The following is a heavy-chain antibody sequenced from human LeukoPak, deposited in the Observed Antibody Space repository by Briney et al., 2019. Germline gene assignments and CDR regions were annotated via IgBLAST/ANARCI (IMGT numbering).Heavy chain of an antibody. CDR3: ARTGGGSYYDFWSGYYTANYYYYGMDG. CDR1: GYTFTGYY. CDR2: INPNSGGT. V-gene: IGHV1-2*06. D-gene: IGHD3-3*01. Sequence: ASVKVSCKASGYTFTGYYMHWVRQAPGQGLEWMGRINPNSGGTNYAQKFQGRVTMTRDTSISTAYMELSRLRSDDTAVYYCARTGGGSYYDFWSGYYTANYYYYGMDGWGQGTTVTVSS. J-gene: IGHJ6*02.